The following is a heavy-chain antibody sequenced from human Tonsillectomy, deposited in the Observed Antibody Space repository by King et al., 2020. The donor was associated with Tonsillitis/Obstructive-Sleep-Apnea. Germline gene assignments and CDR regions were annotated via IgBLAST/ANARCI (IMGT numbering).Heavy chain of an antibody. CDR1: GFTFSNYA. CDR2: ISDNTGST. V-gene: IGHV3-23*04. CDR3: AKEPPRRDYDLWSLSFDY. D-gene: IGHD3-3*01. Sequence: DVQLVESGGGLVQPGGSLRLSCAASGFTFSNYAMSWVRQAPGKGLEWVSSISDNTGSTSYADSVKGRFTISRDNSKNTLYLQMNNLRAEDTALYYCAKEPPRRDYDLWSLSFDYWGQGTLVTVSS. J-gene: IGHJ4*02.